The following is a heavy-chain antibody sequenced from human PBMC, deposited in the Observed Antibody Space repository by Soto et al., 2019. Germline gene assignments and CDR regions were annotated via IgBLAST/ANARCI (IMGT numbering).Heavy chain of an antibody. D-gene: IGHD3-22*01. CDR2: ISGSGGST. CDR3: AKVRLAGKYYYDSSGEDY. Sequence: GSLRLSCAASGFTFSSYAMSWVRQAPGKGLEGVSAISGSGGSTYYADSVKGRFTISRDNSKNTLYLQMNSLRAEDTAVYYCAKVRLAGKYYYDSSGEDYWGQGT. V-gene: IGHV3-23*01. CDR1: GFTFSSYA. J-gene: IGHJ4*02.